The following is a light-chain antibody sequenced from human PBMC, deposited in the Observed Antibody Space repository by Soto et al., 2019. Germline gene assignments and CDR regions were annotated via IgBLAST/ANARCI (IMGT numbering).Light chain of an antibody. CDR2: AAS. CDR1: QSISNY. V-gene: IGKV1-27*01. J-gene: IGKJ1*01. CDR3: QKYDSAPWT. Sequence: DIQMTQSPSSLSASVRDRVTITCRASQSISNYLAWYQQKPGKVPKLLIYAASTLQSGVPSRFSGSGSGTDFTLTISSLQPEDVATDYCQKYDSAPWTFGQGTKVEIK.